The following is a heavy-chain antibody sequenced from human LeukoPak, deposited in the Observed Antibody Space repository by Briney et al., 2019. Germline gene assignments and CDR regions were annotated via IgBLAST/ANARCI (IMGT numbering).Heavy chain of an antibody. CDR3: ARVNPEGIAVAGSFDY. CDR2: IYSSGST. CDR1: GDSISSYY. V-gene: IGHV4-59*01. Sequence: PSETLSLTCTVSGDSISSYYWSWIRQSPGKGLEWLGYIYSSGSTNYDPSLKSRVTILVDTSKNQFSLKLSSVTAADTAVYYCARVNPEGIAVAGSFDYWGQGTLVTVSS. J-gene: IGHJ4*02. D-gene: IGHD6-19*01.